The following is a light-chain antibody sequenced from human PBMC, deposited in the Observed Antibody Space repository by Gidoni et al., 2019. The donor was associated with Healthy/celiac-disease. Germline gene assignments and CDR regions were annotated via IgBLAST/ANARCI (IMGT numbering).Light chain of an antibody. Sequence: EIVLTQSPGTLSLSPGERATLSCRASQSVSSSYLAWYQQKPGQAPRLLIYGASSRATGIPDMFSGSGSGTDFTLTISRLDPEDFAVYYCQQGGHFGGGTKVEIK. V-gene: IGKV3-20*01. CDR1: QSVSSSY. CDR3: QQGGH. CDR2: GAS. J-gene: IGKJ4*01.